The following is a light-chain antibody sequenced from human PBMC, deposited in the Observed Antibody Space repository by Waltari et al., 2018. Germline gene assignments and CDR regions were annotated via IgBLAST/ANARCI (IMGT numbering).Light chain of an antibody. CDR1: SPGTCY. CDR3: NSRDSSAYL. Sequence: SSELTPDAAVSVALGQTVRITFQGESPGTCYPSWYQQKPGQAPVVVFYGKNKRPAGIPDRFSGSSAGTTASLTITGAQEEDEADYYCNSRDSSAYLFGTGTRVTVL. CDR2: GKN. V-gene: IGLV3-19*01. J-gene: IGLJ1*01.